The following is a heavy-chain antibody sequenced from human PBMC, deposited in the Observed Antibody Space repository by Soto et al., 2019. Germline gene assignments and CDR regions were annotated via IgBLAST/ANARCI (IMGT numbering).Heavy chain of an antibody. V-gene: IGHV1-69*12. D-gene: IGHD1-1*01. Sequence: QVQLVQSGAEVKKPGSSVKFSCKASGGTFRTSAISWVRQAPGQGLEWVGGIMPVFRRPKYAQNFQGRVTITADESTSTAYMELSSLRSDDTAVYYCARDKDRLQLGGNYYYILDVWGQGTAVTVSS. CDR3: ARDKDRLQLGGNYYYILDV. J-gene: IGHJ6*02. CDR1: GGTFRTSA. CDR2: IMPVFRRP.